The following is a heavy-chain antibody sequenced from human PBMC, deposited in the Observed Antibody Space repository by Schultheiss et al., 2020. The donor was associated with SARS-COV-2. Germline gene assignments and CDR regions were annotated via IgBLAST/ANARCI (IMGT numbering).Heavy chain of an antibody. J-gene: IGHJ6*02. CDR1: GDSVYSNSAA. Sequence: SQTLSLTCAISGDSVYSNSAAWNWIRQSPSRGLEWLGRTYYRSKWYNDYAVSVKSRITINPDTSKNQFSLQLNSVTPEDTAVYYCARDSRRGIAARPLGGYYGMDVWGQGTTVTVSS. V-gene: IGHV6-1*01. CDR3: ARDSRRGIAARPLGGYYGMDV. CDR2: TYYRSKWYN. D-gene: IGHD6-6*01.